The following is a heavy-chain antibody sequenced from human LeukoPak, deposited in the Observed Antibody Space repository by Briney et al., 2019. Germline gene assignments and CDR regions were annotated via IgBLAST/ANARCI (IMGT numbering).Heavy chain of an antibody. CDR1: GGSISSSDYY. CDR2: ISASGRS. Sequence: SQTLSLTCTVSGGSISSSDYYWSWIRQPAGKGLEWIGRISASGRSNYNPSLKSRLTISIDTSKNRFSLMLSSVTATDTAVYYCAREFDSWGQGTLVTVSS. V-gene: IGHV4-61*02. CDR3: AREFDS. J-gene: IGHJ4*02.